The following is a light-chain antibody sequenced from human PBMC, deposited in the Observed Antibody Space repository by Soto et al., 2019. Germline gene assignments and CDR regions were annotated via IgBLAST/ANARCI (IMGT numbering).Light chain of an antibody. Sequence: QSVLTQPPSVSGAPGQRVTISCTGSSSNIGAGYDVHWYQQLPGTAPKLLIYGSTNRPSGVPDRFSGSKPGTSASLAITGLQAEDETDYYCQSYDSSLSDWVFGGGTKLTVL. CDR1: SSNIGAGYD. CDR2: GST. V-gene: IGLV1-40*01. CDR3: QSYDSSLSDWV. J-gene: IGLJ3*02.